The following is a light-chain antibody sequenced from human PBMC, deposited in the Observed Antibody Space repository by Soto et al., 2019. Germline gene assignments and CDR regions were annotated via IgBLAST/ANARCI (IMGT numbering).Light chain of an antibody. V-gene: IGLV2-14*01. CDR2: AVS. J-gene: IGLJ2*01. CDR1: SSDVGGFLY. CDR3: SSYSSSSTLVV. Sequence: QSVLTQPASVSGSPGQSITISCTGTSSDVGGFLYVSWFQQHPGKAPKLMIYAVSNRPSGISNRFSGSKSGNTASLTISGLQAEYEADYYCSSYSSSSTLVVFGGGTQLTVL.